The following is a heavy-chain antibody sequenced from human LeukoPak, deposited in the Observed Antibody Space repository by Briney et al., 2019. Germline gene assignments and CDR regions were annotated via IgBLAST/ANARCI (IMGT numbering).Heavy chain of an antibody. CDR3: ATNSGSYYQFDY. CDR1: GFTFSSYS. CDR2: ISSSSSYI. J-gene: IGHJ4*02. Sequence: PGGSLRLSCAASGFTFSSYSMNWVRQAPGKGLEWVSSISSSSSYIYYADSVKGRFTISRDNAKNSLYLQMNSLRAEDTAVYYCATNSGSYYQFDYWGQGTLVTVSS. D-gene: IGHD1-26*01. V-gene: IGHV3-21*01.